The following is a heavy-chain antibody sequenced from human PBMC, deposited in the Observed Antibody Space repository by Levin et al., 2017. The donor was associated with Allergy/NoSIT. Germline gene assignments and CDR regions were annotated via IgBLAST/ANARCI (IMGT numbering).Heavy chain of an antibody. CDR2: ISYDGSNK. V-gene: IGHV3-30*18. D-gene: IGHD3-10*01. J-gene: IGHJ6*03. CDR1: GFTFSSYG. CDR3: AKDRMVRVRTYMDV. Sequence: GESLKISCAASGFTFSSYGMHWVRQAPGKGLEWVAVISYDGSNKYYADSVKGRFTISRDNSKNTLYLQMNSLRAEDTAVYYCAKDRMVRVRTYMDVWGKGTTVTVSS.